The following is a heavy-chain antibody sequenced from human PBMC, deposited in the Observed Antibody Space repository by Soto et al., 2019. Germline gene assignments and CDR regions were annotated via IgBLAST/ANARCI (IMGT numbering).Heavy chain of an antibody. V-gene: IGHV4-4*02. CDR2: IYHSGST. CDR1: SGSISSSNW. Sequence: SETLSLTCAVSSGSISSSNWWSWVRQPPGKGLEWIGEIYHSGSTNYNPSLKSRVTISVDKSKNQFSLKLSSVTAADTAVYYCARAFSSGWYESSWGQGTLVTVSS. CDR3: ARAFSSGWYESS. J-gene: IGHJ4*02. D-gene: IGHD6-19*01.